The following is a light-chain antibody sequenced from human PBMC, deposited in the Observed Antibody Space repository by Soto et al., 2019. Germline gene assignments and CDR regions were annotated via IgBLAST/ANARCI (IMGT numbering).Light chain of an antibody. CDR1: QSVSSIY. J-gene: IGKJ1*01. V-gene: IGKV3-20*01. Sequence: IVLTQSPGTLSLSPGERATLSCRASQSVSSIYLAWYQQKPGQAPRLLIYGASWRATDITDRFSGSGSGSDFTLTICILEPEDFAVYYCQQYGSSLWTFGQGTKVDIK. CDR2: GAS. CDR3: QQYGSSLWT.